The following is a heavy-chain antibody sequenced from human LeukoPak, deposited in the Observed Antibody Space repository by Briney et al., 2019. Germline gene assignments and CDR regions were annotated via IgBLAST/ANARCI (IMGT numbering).Heavy chain of an antibody. CDR2: IYTSGST. D-gene: IGHD5-24*01. J-gene: IGHJ4*02. Sequence: SETLSLTCTVSGGSISSYYCSWIRQPAGKGLEWIGRIYTSGSTNYNPSLKSRVTISVDTSKNQFSLRLSSVTAADTAVYFCMRHEEEDGYNAKPFDFWGQGTLVTVSS. CDR1: GGSISSYY. V-gene: IGHV4-4*07. CDR3: MRHEEEDGYNAKPFDF.